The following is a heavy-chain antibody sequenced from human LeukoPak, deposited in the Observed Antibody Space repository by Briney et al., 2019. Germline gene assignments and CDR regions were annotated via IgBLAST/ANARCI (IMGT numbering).Heavy chain of an antibody. CDR1: GFNFRDYH. CDR3: AREDTGVAFDI. Sequence: PGGSLRLSCAASGFNFRDYHMSWIRQAPGKGLEWVAYIVGSSSYTNYADSVKGRFTISRDNAKNSLYLQMNSLRVEDTAVYYCAREDTGVAFDIWGQGTTVTV. D-gene: IGHD2-8*01. CDR2: IVGSSSYT. V-gene: IGHV3-11*06. J-gene: IGHJ3*02.